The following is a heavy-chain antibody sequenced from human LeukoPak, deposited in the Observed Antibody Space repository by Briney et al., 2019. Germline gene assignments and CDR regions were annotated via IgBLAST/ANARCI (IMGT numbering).Heavy chain of an antibody. CDR1: GFTISSNY. J-gene: IGHJ6*02. CDR2: ISSSSNYI. Sequence: PGGSLRLSCAASGFTISSNYMSWVRQAPGKGLEWVSSISSSSNYIYYADSVKGRFTISRDNAKNSLYLQMNSLRAEDTAVYYCARVRSSGGVDVWGQGTTVIVFS. D-gene: IGHD6-19*01. CDR3: ARVRSSGGVDV. V-gene: IGHV3-21*01.